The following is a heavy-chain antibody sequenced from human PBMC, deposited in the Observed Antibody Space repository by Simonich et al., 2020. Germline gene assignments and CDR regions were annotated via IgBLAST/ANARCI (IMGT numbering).Heavy chain of an antibody. J-gene: IGHJ6*02. Sequence: QVQLQQWGAGLLKPSETLSLTCAVYGGSFSGYYWSWIRQPPGKGREWIGEINHSGSTNYNPSLKRRVTISVDTSKNQFSLKLSSVTAADTAVYYCARHTVKSIAATNYYYGMDVWGQGTTVTVSS. V-gene: IGHV4-34*01. CDR2: INHSGST. CDR1: GGSFSGYY. CDR3: ARHTVKSIAATNYYYGMDV. D-gene: IGHD1-20*01.